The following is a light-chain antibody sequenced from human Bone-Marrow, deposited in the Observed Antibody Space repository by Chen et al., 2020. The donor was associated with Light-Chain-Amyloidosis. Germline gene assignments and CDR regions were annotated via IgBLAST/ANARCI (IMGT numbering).Light chain of an antibody. V-gene: IGLV2-23*01. CDR2: EGT. J-gene: IGLJ3*02. Sequence: QSALPQPAPASGSPGQPITISCTGTGSDFGSHKHISWYQQYPGKGPKLILFEGTRRPSGVSDRFSGSNSGNTASLTISGLQAEDEADYYCCSYAGTTTAWEFGGGTKLTVL. CDR3: CSYAGTTTAWE. CDR1: GSDFGSHKH.